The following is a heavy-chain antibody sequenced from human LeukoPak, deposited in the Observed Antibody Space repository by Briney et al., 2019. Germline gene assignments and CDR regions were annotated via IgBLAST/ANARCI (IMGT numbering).Heavy chain of an antibody. D-gene: IGHD4-23*01. Sequence: SETLSLTCAVYGGSFTGYHWNWIRQSPQTGLEWIGEINHRGHTHYNPSLESRLTISVDTSKTQFSLTLRSVTAADTAVYYCARDPTTVVTLPYYFDFWGQGTPVTVSS. CDR3: ARDPTTVVTLPYYFDF. CDR1: GGSFTGYH. J-gene: IGHJ4*02. CDR2: INHRGHT. V-gene: IGHV4-34*01.